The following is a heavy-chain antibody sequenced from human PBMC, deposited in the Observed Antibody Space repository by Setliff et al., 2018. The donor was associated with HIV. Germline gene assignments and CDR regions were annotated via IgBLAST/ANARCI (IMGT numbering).Heavy chain of an antibody. CDR2: ISTYSDET. CDR3: ARDSNMVAVAGSWRSGGGH. CDR1: GYTFTAYG. V-gene: IGHV1-18*01. J-gene: IGHJ4*02. Sequence: ASVKVSCKPSGYTFTAYGLSWVRQAPGQGLEWMGWISTYSDETSYAQKLQGRVTMTTDTSTSTAYMELRSLRSDDTAVYYCARDSNMVAVAGSWRSGGGHWGQGTLVTVSS. D-gene: IGHD6-19*01.